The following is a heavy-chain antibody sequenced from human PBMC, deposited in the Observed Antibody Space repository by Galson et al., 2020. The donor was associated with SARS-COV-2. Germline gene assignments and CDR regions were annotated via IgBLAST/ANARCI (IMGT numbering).Heavy chain of an antibody. CDR1: GFSFSNFE. D-gene: IGHD3-10*01. CDR3: ASQYYSGSGSPFDN. V-gene: IGHV3-48*03. Sequence: GGSLRLSCAASGFSFSNFEMNWVRQAPGKGLEWVSHITSSGPTIYYADSVRGRFTISRDNAKNSLYLQMNSLRSEDTAVYYCASQYYSGSGSPFDNWGQGTLVTVSS. CDR2: ITSSGPTI. J-gene: IGHJ4*02.